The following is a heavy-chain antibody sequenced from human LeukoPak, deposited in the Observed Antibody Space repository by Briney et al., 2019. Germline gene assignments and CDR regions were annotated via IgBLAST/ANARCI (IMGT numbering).Heavy chain of an antibody. CDR1: GFTFSSYW. CDR3: AREQLLRYFDWFTD. Sequence: GGSLRLSCAASGFTFSSYWMSWVRQAPGKGLEWVANIKQDGSEKYYVDSVKGRFTISRDNAKNSLYLQMNSLRAEDTAVYYCAREQLLRYFDWFTDWGRGTLVTVSS. D-gene: IGHD3-9*01. J-gene: IGHJ5*02. V-gene: IGHV3-7*01. CDR2: IKQDGSEK.